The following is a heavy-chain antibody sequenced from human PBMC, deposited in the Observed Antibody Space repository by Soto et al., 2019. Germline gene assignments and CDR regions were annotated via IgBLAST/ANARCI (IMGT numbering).Heavy chain of an antibody. D-gene: IGHD2-15*01. V-gene: IGHV1-69*02. Sequence: QVQLVQSGAEVKKPGSSVKVSCKASGGTFSSYIISWVRQAPGQGLEWMGRIIPILGIANYAQKSXGXVXIAXDKSPSTAYMGLSSLTSEDSAVYYCATFPQAAIVAAAYFAYWGQGTLVTVSS. CDR3: ATFPQAAIVAAAYFAY. CDR1: GGTFSSYI. CDR2: IIPILGIA. J-gene: IGHJ4*02.